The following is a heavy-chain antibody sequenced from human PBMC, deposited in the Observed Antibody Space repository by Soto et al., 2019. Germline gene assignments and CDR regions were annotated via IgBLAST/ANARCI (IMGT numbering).Heavy chain of an antibody. Sequence: SVKVSCKASGGTLSSYTISWVRQAPGQGLEWMGRIIPILGIANYAQKFQGRVTITADKSTSTAYMELSSLRSEDTAVYYCARPGLAYSSSSGVRLDYFPHWG. CDR3: ARPGLAYSSSSGVRLDYFPH. V-gene: IGHV1-69*02. CDR1: GGTLSSYT. J-gene: IGHJ1*01. CDR2: IIPILGIA. D-gene: IGHD6-13*01.